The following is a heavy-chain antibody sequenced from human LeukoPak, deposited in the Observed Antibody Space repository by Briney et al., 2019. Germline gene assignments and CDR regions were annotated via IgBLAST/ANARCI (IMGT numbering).Heavy chain of an antibody. J-gene: IGHJ4*02. V-gene: IGHV4-59*04. CDR2: IYYSGST. D-gene: IGHD5-12*01. CDR3: ARHSYEGSDY. Sequence: SKTLSLTCTVSGGSISSYYWSWIRQPPGKGLEWIGYIYYSGSTYYNPSLKSRVTISVDMSKNQFSLKLSSVTAADTAVYYCARHSYEGSDYWGQGTLVTVSS. CDR1: GGSISSYY.